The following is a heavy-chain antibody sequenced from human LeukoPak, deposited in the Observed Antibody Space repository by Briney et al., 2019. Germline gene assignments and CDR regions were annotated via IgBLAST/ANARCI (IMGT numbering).Heavy chain of an antibody. CDR2: ISAGGGTT. V-gene: IGHV3-23*01. Sequence: GESLRLSCAASGLTFSSQAMSWVRQAPGKGLEWVSGISAGGGTTDHADSVKGRFTISRDNSKNTLNLQMNSLGAEDTAVYYCAKRGEYRAFDYWGQGTLVTVSS. CDR3: AKRGEYRAFDY. CDR1: GLTFSSQA. D-gene: IGHD5-18*01. J-gene: IGHJ4*02.